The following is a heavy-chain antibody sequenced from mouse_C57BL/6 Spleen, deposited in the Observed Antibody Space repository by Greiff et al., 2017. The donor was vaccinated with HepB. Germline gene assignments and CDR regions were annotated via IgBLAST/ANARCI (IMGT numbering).Heavy chain of an antibody. CDR3: VRHELHYYAMDY. V-gene: IGHV10-1*01. J-gene: IGHJ4*01. D-gene: IGHD1-1*01. CDR2: IRNKSNNYAT. CDR1: GFSFNTYA. Sequence: EVQLVESGGGLVQPKGSLKLSCAASGFSFNTYAMNWVRQAPGKGLEWVARIRNKSNNYATYYADSVKDSFTISRDDSESMLYLQMNNLKTEDTAMDDCVRHELHYYAMDYWGQGTSVTVSS.